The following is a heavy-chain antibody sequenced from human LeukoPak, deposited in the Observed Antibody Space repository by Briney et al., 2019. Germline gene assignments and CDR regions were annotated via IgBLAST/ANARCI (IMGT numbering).Heavy chain of an antibody. D-gene: IGHD6-19*01. CDR2: ISWNSGSI. V-gene: IGHV3-9*01. CDR3: ARRGYSSGWYDVFDI. Sequence: GGSLRLSCAASGFTFDDYAMHWVRQAPGKGLEWVSGISWNSGSIGYADSVKGRFTISRDNAKNTLYLQMNSLRAEDTAVYYCARRGYSSGWYDVFDIWGQGTMVTVSS. CDR1: GFTFDDYA. J-gene: IGHJ3*02.